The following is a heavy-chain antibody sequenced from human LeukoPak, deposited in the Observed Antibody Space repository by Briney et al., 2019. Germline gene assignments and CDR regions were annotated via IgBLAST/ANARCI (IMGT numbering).Heavy chain of an antibody. Sequence: GASVKVSCKASGYIFTGYYMHWVRQAPGQGLEWMGWINPNSGGTNSAQKFQGRVTMTRDTSISTAYMELSRLTSDDTAVYYCARHPYSGSYHFDFWGPGTLVTVSS. CDR1: GYIFTGYY. V-gene: IGHV1-2*02. J-gene: IGHJ4*02. D-gene: IGHD1-26*01. CDR2: INPNSGGT. CDR3: ARHPYSGSYHFDF.